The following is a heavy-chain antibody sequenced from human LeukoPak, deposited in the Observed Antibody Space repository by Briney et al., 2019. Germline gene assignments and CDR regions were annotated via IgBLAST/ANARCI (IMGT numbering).Heavy chain of an antibody. D-gene: IGHD3-22*01. CDR3: ARSSDSSGYHAYYYYYGMDV. CDR1: GGTFSSYA. CDR2: IIPIFGTA. Sequence: SVKVSCKASGGTFSSYAISWVRQAPGQGLEWMGGIIPIFGTANYAQKFQGRVTITADGSTSTAYMELSSLRSEDTAVYYCARSSDSSGYHAYYYYYGMDVWGQGTTVTVSS. J-gene: IGHJ6*02. V-gene: IGHV1-69*13.